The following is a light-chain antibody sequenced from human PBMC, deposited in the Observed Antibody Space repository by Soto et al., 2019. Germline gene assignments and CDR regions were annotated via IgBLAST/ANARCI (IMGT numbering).Light chain of an antibody. Sequence: DIQMTQSPSTLSASVGDRVTITCRASQSIGRWLAWYQQKPGAAPKLLIYDASSLQSGVPSRFSGSGSGTEFTLSISSLQPDDFETYYCQQYKETFGQGTKVEIK. CDR2: DAS. CDR1: QSIGRW. V-gene: IGKV1-5*01. J-gene: IGKJ1*01. CDR3: QQYKET.